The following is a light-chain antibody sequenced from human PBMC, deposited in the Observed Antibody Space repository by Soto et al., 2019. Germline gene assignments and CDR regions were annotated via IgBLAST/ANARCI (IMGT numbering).Light chain of an antibody. CDR3: QQYENCPQLT. J-gene: IGKJ4*01. V-gene: IGKV3-15*01. CDR1: QSVGGD. CDR2: GAS. Sequence: IVMTQSPATLSMSPGERATLSCRASQSVGGDLAWYQRKPGQAPRLLIYGASSRAPGIPARFSGSGSGREFTLNISSLQSEDIAVYCCQQYENCPQLTVGGGTNVEIK.